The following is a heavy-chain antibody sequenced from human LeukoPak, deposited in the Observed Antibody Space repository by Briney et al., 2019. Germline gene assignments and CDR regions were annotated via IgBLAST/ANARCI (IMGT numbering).Heavy chain of an antibody. Sequence: SVKVSCKASGGTFSSYAISWVRQAPGQGLEWMGGIIPIFGTANYAQKFQGRVTITADESTSTAYMELSSLRSEDTAVYYCAADSSGLVQYDYWGQGTLVTVSS. CDR1: GGTFSSYA. CDR2: IIPIFGTA. V-gene: IGHV1-69*13. J-gene: IGHJ4*02. CDR3: AADSSGLVQYDY. D-gene: IGHD6-19*01.